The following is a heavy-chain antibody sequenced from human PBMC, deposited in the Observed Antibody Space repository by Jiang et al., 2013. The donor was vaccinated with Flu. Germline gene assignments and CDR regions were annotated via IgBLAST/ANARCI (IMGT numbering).Heavy chain of an antibody. Sequence: SPSRGLEWLGRTYYRSKRYNDYAVSVKGRININPDTSKNQFSLQLNSVTPEDTAVYYCARTWTGALDSWGQGTLVTVSS. CDR3: ARTWTGALDS. J-gene: IGHJ4*02. V-gene: IGHV6-1*01. CDR2: TYYRSKRYN. D-gene: IGHD3/OR15-3a*01.